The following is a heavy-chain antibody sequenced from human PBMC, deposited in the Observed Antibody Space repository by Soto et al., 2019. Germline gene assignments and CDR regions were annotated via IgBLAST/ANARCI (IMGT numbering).Heavy chain of an antibody. Sequence: PGGSLILSCAASGFTFSSYSMNWVRQAPGKGLEWVSSISSSSSYIYYADSVKGRFTISRDNAKNSLYLQMNSLRAVDTAVYYCARHAYGDYVIFDYWGQGTLVTVSS. CDR3: ARHAYGDYVIFDY. CDR2: ISSSSSYI. V-gene: IGHV3-21*01. CDR1: GFTFSSYS. J-gene: IGHJ4*02. D-gene: IGHD4-17*01.